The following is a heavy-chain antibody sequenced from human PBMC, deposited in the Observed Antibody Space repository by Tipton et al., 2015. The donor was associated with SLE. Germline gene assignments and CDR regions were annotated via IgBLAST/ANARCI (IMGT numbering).Heavy chain of an antibody. CDR2: IYYSGST. CDR1: GGSISTSY. D-gene: IGHD5-18*01. Sequence: TLSLTCTVSGGSISTSYWNWIRQPPGKGLEWIGYIYYSGSTNYNPSLKSRVTISVDPSKNQFSLKLSSVTAADTAVYYCARALGYNYSYDYFDYWGQGTPVTVSS. V-gene: IGHV4-59*01. J-gene: IGHJ4*02. CDR3: ARALGYNYSYDYFDY.